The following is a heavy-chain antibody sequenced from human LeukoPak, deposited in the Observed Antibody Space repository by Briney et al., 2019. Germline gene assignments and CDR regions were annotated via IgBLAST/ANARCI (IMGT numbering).Heavy chain of an antibody. J-gene: IGHJ4*02. CDR2: IYSDNT. CDR1: GFTVSSNP. V-gene: IGHV3-53*01. Sequence: GGCLRLSCTVSGFTVSSNPMSWVRQAPGRGLEWVSFIYSDNTHYSDSVKGRFTISRDNSKNTLYLQMNSLRAEDTAVYYCARRAGAYSHPYDYWGQGTLVTVSS. CDR3: ARRAGAYSHPYDY. D-gene: IGHD4/OR15-4a*01.